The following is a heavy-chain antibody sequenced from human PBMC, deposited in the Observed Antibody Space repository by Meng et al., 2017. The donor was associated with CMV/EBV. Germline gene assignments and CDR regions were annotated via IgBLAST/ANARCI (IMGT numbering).Heavy chain of an antibody. J-gene: IGHJ4*02. CDR1: GYTFTSYG. CDR2: ISAYNGNT. Sequence: QVQVVQSGAEVKKPGASVKVSCKASGYTFTSYGISWVRQAPGQGLEWMGWISAYNGNTNYAQKLQGRVTMTTDTSTSTAYMELRSLGSDDTAVYYCAAYPQTMVRGVALWGAFDYWGQGTLVTVSS. V-gene: IGHV1-18*01. CDR3: AAYPQTMVRGVALWGAFDY. D-gene: IGHD3-10*01.